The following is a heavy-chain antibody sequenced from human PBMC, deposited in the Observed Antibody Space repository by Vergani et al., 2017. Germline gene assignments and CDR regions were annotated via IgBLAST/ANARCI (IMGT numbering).Heavy chain of an antibody. J-gene: IGHJ6*02. D-gene: IGHD3-9*01. CDR2: IYSTGST. CDR1: GGAVNSGSNF. CDR3: ARVMYRDEASTGYRLEGMDI. V-gene: IGHV4-61*10. Sequence: QVQLQESGPGLVKPSQTLSLTCSVSGGAVNSGSNFWTWIRQPAGKGLEWIGYIYSTGSTNYNPSLNSRVTMSVDTSKNQFSLKLRSVTAADTAVYFCARVMYRDEASTGYRLEGMDIWGQGTTVTISS.